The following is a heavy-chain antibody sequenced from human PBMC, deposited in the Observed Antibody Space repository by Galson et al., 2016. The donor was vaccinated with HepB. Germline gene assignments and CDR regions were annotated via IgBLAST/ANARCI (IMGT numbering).Heavy chain of an antibody. J-gene: IGHJ3*02. CDR3: ARGIMGSRAFDI. Sequence: SLRLSCAASGFTFNNYWMHWVRQAPGKGLVWVSRVNSDGSGTSCADSVKGRFTISRDNAKNMIYLQMNSLRAEDTAVYYCARGIMGSRAFDIWGQGTMVTVSS. D-gene: IGHD2-8*01. V-gene: IGHV3-74*01. CDR2: VNSDGSGT. CDR1: GFTFNNYW.